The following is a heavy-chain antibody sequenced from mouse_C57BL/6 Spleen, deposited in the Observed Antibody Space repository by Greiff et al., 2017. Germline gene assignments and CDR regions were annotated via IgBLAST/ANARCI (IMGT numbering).Heavy chain of an antibody. Sequence: VQLQQPGAELVKPGASVKLSCKASGYTFTSYWMQWVKQRPGQGLEWIGEIDPSDSYTNYNQKFKGKATLTVDTSSSTAYMQLSSLTSEDSAVYYCAVGYYLDYWGQGTTLTVSS. CDR2: IDPSDSYT. J-gene: IGHJ2*01. V-gene: IGHV1-50*01. D-gene: IGHD1-1*01. CDR1: GYTFTSYW. CDR3: AVGYYLDY.